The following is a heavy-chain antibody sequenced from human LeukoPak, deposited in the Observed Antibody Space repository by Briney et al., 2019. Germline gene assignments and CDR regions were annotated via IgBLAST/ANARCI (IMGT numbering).Heavy chain of an antibody. V-gene: IGHV3-23*01. CDR2: ISGSGDST. Sequence: SGGSLRLSCAASGFTFSSYGMHWVRQAPGKGLEWVSGISGSGDSTYYADSAKGRFTISRDNSKNTLYLQMNSLRAEDTAVYYCAKDRSDSSTWYAGSHWGQGTLVTVSS. D-gene: IGHD6-13*01. CDR3: AKDRSDSSTWYAGSH. J-gene: IGHJ4*02. CDR1: GFTFSSYG.